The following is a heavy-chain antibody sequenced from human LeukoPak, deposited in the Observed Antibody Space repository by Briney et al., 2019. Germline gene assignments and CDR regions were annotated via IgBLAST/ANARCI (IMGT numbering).Heavy chain of an antibody. CDR3: AKDGSIAAAGNYYYYYYMDV. J-gene: IGHJ6*03. D-gene: IGHD6-13*01. CDR1: GFTFSSYA. V-gene: IGHV3-30*02. CDR2: IWYGGSNK. Sequence: GGSLRLSCAASGFTFSSYAMSWVRQAPGKGLEWVAVIWYGGSNKYYADSVKGRFTISRDNSKNTLYLQMNSLRAEDTAVYYCAKDGSIAAAGNYYYYYYMDVWGKGTTVTVSS.